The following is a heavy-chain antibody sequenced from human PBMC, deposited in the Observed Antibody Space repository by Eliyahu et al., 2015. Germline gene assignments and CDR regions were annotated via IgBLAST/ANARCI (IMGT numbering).Heavy chain of an antibody. D-gene: IGHD3-10*01. CDR2: ISGSGGTT. J-gene: IGHJ5*02. Sequence: EVQLLESGGGLVQPGGXLXLSXAASGFXXTNYAMXWVRQAPGKGLEWVSSISGSGGTTYYADSVKGRFSISRDNSKSTLYLQMNSLRAEDTAVYYCAKDREREYLGSRSYHPWGQGTLVTVSS. CDR1: GFXXTNYA. V-gene: IGHV3-23*01. CDR3: AKDREREYLGSRSYHP.